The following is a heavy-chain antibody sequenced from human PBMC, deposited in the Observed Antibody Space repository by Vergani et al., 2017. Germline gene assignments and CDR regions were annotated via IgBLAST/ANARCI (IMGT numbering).Heavy chain of an antibody. J-gene: IGHJ6*02. CDR1: GYTFTSYY. CDR2: INPSGGST. V-gene: IGHV1-46*03. Sequence: QVQVVQSGAEVKKPGASVKVSCKASGYTFTSYYMHWVRQTPGQGVEWMGIINPSGGSTTYAQKFQGRVTMTRDTSTSTVYMELSSLRSEDTAVYYCARDGQVSPYIGGIDVWGQGTTGTVSS. D-gene: IGHD2-15*01. CDR3: ARDGQVSPYIGGIDV.